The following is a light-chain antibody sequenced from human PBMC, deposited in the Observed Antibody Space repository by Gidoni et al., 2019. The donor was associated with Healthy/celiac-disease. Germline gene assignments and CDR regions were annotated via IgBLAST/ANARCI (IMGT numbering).Light chain of an antibody. V-gene: IGLV3-1*01. CDR3: QAWDSNAEF. J-gene: IGLJ1*01. Sequence: SYDLTQPPSVSVAPGQTASITCSGDRLGDKYTYWYQQKAGQSPVLVIYQDTKRPSGFPERFSGSNSGNTATLTIGGPQALDEADYYCQAWDSNAEFFGTGTKVTVL. CDR2: QDT. CDR1: RLGDKY.